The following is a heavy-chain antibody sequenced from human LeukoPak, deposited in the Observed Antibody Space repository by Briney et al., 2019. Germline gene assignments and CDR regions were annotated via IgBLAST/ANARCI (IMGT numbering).Heavy chain of an antibody. D-gene: IGHD3-10*01. Sequence: PGGSLRLSCAASGFTFRSYVMHWVRQAPGKGLEWVAAISYEDGSNKYYAASVKGRFTISRDNSKNTLFLQMSSLRVEDTAIYYCTKERPEEYYYSGSYFDYWGQGTLVTVSS. CDR3: TKERPEEYYYSGSYFDY. V-gene: IGHV3-30*18. CDR2: ISYEDGSNK. CDR1: GFTFRSYV. J-gene: IGHJ4*02.